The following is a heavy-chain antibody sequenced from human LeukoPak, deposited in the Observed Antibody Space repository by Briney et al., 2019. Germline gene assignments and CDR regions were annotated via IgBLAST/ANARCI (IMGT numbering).Heavy chain of an antibody. CDR2: SYDGSDK. V-gene: IGHV3-30*18. J-gene: IGHJ4*02. CDR1: DSPSVAMA. CDR3: AKDGEYSSSWFGLGY. D-gene: IGHD6-13*01. Sequence: PGGPCASPVQPLDSPSVAMACTGSARLQGRGWSGWQLSYDGSDKYCADSVKGRFTISRDNSKNTLYLQMNSLRAEDTAVYYCAKDGEYSSSWFGLGYWGQGTLVAVSS.